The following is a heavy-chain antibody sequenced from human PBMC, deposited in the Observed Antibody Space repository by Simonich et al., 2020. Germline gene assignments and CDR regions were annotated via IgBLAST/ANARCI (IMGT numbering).Heavy chain of an antibody. CDR1: GFTFSSSE. CDR2: ISSSGSTI. CDR3: ARDFRLQLVEIGTYYYYGMDV. Sequence: EVQLVESGGGLVQPGGSLRLSCAASGFTFSSSEMNWVRQAPGKGREWVSYISSSGSTIYSADSVKGRFTISRDKAKNSLYLQMNSLRAEDTDVYYCARDFRLQLVEIGTYYYYGMDVWGQGTTVTVYS. V-gene: IGHV3-48*03. D-gene: IGHD6-6*01. J-gene: IGHJ6*02.